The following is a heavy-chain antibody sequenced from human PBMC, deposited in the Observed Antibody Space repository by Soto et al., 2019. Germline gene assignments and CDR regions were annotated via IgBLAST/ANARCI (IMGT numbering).Heavy chain of an antibody. V-gene: IGHV3-72*01. Sequence: GGSLRLSCAASGFTFSNHSMDWVRQAPGKGLEWVGRIRNKAYSYNPEYAASVKGRFTISRDDSENSLYLQMNSLKTEDTAVYYCARRSFHRDFDFWGQGTLVTVSS. CDR2: IRNKAYSYNP. CDR3: ARRSFHRDFDF. J-gene: IGHJ4*02. CDR1: GFTFSNHS.